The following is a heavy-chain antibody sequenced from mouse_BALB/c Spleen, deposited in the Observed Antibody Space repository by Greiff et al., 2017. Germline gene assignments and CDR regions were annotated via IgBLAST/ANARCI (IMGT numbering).Heavy chain of an antibody. J-gene: IGHJ1*01. CDR2: ISSGGSYT. D-gene: IGHD1-1*01. V-gene: IGHV5-6*01. CDR1: GFTFSSYG. CDR3: ARLEGSSHWYFDV. Sequence: EGQRVESGGDLVKPGGSLKLSCAASGFTFSSYGMSWVRQTPDKRLEWVATISSGGSYTYYPDSVKGRFTISRDNAKNTLYLQMSSLKSEDTAMYYRARLEGSSHWYFDVWGAGTTVTVSS.